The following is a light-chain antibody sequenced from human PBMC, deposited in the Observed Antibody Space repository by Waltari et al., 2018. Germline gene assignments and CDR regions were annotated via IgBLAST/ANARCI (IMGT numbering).Light chain of an antibody. CDR1: SGSVSPIYY. V-gene: IGLV8-61*01. Sequence: QTVVTQEQSFSLSPGGTVTLTCGLSSGSVSPIYYPRWYQQTPGQAPRTLIYSTNTRSSGVPDRFSGSILGNKAALTITGAQADDESDYYCVLYMGSGIWVFGGGTKLTVL. CDR3: VLYMGSGIWV. J-gene: IGLJ3*02. CDR2: STN.